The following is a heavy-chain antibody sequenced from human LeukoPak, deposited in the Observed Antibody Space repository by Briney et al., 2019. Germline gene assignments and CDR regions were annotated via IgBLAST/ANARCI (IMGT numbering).Heavy chain of an antibody. D-gene: IGHD5-18*01. J-gene: IGHJ4*02. CDR1: GYTFTSYD. V-gene: IGHV1-8*03. CDR2: MNPPSGDT. Sequence: VSVKVSCKASGYTFTSYDINWVRQSTGQGLEWMGWMNPPSGDTGYAQKFQGRVTITRNTSISTAYMELSGLTSEDTAVYYCATPSMIGISYGYVRLRNWGQGTLVTVSS. CDR3: ATPSMIGISYGYVRLRN.